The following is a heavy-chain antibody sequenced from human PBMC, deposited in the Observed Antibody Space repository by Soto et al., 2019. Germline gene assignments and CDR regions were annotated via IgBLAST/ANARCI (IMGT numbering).Heavy chain of an antibody. CDR1: GYSFTSYG. CDR3: ARALAVPLIDY. Sequence: QVQLVQSGAEVKKPGASVKVSCKACGYSFTSYGISWVRQAPGQGLEWMGWISACNGNTKYAQKLQGRVTMTTDTSTSTAYMELRSLSSDDTAAYSCARALAVPLIDYWGQRNLVTVSS. D-gene: IGHD6-19*01. J-gene: IGHJ4*02. CDR2: ISACNGNT. V-gene: IGHV1-18*01.